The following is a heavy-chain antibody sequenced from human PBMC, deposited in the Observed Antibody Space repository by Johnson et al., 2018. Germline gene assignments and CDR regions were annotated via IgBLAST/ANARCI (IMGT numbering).Heavy chain of an antibody. D-gene: IGHD1-14*01. V-gene: IGHV3-7*01. CDR1: GFTLSSYW. J-gene: IGHJ6*02. CDR3: ARYKSYFYDGMNV. Sequence: VRLVQSGGGLVQPGGSLRLCCAASGFTLSSYWMIWVRQAPGKGLEWVANIKQDGSEKYYVDSVKGRFTISRDKAKNSLYWQMNRLRAEDTPVYYCARYKSYFYDGMNVWGQGTTVTVSS. CDR2: IKQDGSEK.